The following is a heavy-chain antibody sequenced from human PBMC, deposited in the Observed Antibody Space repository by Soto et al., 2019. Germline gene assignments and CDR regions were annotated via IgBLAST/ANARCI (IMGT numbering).Heavy chain of an antibody. CDR3: ARSDCSGGSCYWVRRADAFDI. CDR1: GGSVSSGSYY. V-gene: IGHV4-61*01. D-gene: IGHD2-15*01. J-gene: IGHJ3*02. Sequence: QVQLQESGPGLVKPSETLSLTCTVSGGSVSSGSYYWSWIRQPPGKGLEWIGYIYYSGTSNYNPSLKSRVTISVDTSKNQFSLKLSSVTAADTAVYYCARSDCSGGSCYWVRRADAFDIWGQGTMVTVSS. CDR2: IYYSGTS.